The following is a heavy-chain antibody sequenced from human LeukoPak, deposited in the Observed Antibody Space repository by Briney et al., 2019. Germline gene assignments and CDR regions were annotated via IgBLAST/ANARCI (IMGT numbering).Heavy chain of an antibody. V-gene: IGHV7-4-1*02. D-gene: IGHD2-2*01. CDR3: ARVQGYCSTTSCYPHY. CDR1: GYTLTNYA. CDR2: INTNTGNP. J-gene: IGHJ4*02. Sequence: ASVGVSCKASGYTLTNYALNWVRQAPGQGFEWMGWINTNTGNPTYAQGFTGRFVFSLDTSVNTAYLQISSLKAEDTAIYYCARVQGYCSTTSCYPHYWGQGTLVTVSS.